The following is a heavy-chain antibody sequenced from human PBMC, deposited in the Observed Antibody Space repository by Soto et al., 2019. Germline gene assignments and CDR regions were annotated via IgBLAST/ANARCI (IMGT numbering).Heavy chain of an antibody. CDR3: ARVSSIVATIDY. CDR1: GFTFSSYS. D-gene: IGHD5-12*01. J-gene: IGHJ4*02. V-gene: IGHV3-21*01. Sequence: GESLKISCAASGFTFSSYSMNWVRQAPGKGLEWVSSISSSSSYIYYADSVKGRFTISRDNAKNSLYLQMNSLRAEDTAVYYCARVSSIVATIDYWGQGTLVTVSS. CDR2: ISSSSSYI.